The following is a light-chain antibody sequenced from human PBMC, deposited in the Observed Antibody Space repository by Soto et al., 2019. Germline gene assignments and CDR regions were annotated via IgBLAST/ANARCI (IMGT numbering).Light chain of an antibody. CDR2: EVS. J-gene: IGLJ2*01. CDR1: SSDVGGYNY. V-gene: IGLV2-8*01. CDR3: SSYAGSSNNFVV. Sequence: QSVLTQPPSASGSPGQSVTISCTGTSSDVGGYNYVSWYQQHPGKAPKLMIYEVSKRPSGVPDRFSGSKSGNTASLTVSGLQAEDEADYYCSSYAGSSNNFVVFGGGTKLTVL.